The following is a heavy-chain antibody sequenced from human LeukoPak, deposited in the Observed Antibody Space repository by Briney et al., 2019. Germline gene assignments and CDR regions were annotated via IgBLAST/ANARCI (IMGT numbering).Heavy chain of an antibody. CDR3: ARDPYYYGSGSPLYFDY. CDR2: ISYDGSNK. J-gene: IGHJ4*02. CDR1: GLTFSSYA. D-gene: IGHD3-10*01. Sequence: GGSLRLSWAASGLTFSSYAMHWVRQAPGKGLEWVAVISYDGSNKYYADSVKGRFTISRDNSKNTLYLQMNSLKAEDTAVYYCARDPYYYGSGSPLYFDYWGQGTLVTVSS. V-gene: IGHV3-30*04.